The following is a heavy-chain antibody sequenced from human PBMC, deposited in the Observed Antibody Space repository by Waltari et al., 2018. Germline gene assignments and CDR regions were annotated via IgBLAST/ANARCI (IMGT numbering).Heavy chain of an antibody. CDR1: GGTFSSYA. J-gene: IGHJ4*02. D-gene: IGHD6-19*01. CDR2: IIPMFGTA. CDR3: ASIGVAVAGTSDDY. V-gene: IGHV1-69*08. Sequence: QVQLVQSGAEVKKPGSSVKVSCKASGGTFSSYAISWVRQAPGQGLEWMGRIIPMFGTANYATKCQGRVTSTADKSTSTAYMELSSLRSEDTAVYYCASIGVAVAGTSDDYWGQGTLVTVSS.